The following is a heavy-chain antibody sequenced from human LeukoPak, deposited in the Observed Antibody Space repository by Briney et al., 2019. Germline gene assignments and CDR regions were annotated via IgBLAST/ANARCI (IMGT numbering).Heavy chain of an antibody. J-gene: IGHJ3*02. Sequence: PGRSLRLSCAASGFTFSSYAMHWVRQAPGKGLEWVAVISYGGSNKYYADSVKGRFTISRDNSKNTLYLQMNSLRAEDTAVYYCASSDYGDYAEYAFDIWGQGTMVTVSS. D-gene: IGHD4-17*01. CDR2: ISYGGSNK. V-gene: IGHV3-30*04. CDR1: GFTFSSYA. CDR3: ASSDYGDYAEYAFDI.